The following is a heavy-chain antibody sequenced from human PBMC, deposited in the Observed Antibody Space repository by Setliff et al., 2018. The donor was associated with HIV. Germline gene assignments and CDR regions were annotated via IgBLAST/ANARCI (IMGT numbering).Heavy chain of an antibody. CDR1: GDSVLSSRAA. CDR2: IYYRSKWYS. J-gene: IGHJ6*02. D-gene: IGHD3-22*01. Sequence: PSQTLSLTCAISGDSVLSSRAAWNWIRQSPSGGLEWLGRIYYRSKWYSEYAVSVKSRLTIKPDTLENRFSLQLSSVTPEDTAVYFCARDCDPSRYYYLSLFDFWGQGTTVTVSS. CDR3: ARDCDPSRYYYLSLFDF. V-gene: IGHV6-1*01.